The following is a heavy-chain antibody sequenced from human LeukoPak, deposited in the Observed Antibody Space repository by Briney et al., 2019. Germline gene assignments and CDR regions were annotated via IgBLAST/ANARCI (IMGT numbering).Heavy chain of an antibody. CDR2: INSDGSST. D-gene: IGHD2-2*02. J-gene: IGHJ4*02. CDR3: ARADPLGYCSSTSCYTYFDY. V-gene: IGHV3-74*01. CDR1: GFTFSSYW. Sequence: PGGSLRLSYAASGFTFSSYWMHWVRQAPGKGLVWVSRINSDGSSTSYADSVKGRFTISRDNAKNTLYLQMNSLRAEDTAVYYCARADPLGYCSSTSCYTYFDYWGQGTLVTVSS.